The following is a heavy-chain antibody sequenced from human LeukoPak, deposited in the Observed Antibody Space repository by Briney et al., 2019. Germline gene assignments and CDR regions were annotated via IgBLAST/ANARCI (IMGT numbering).Heavy chain of an antibody. J-gene: IGHJ4*02. Sequence: SETLSLTCTVSGGSISSYYWSWIRQPAGKGLEWIGRIYTSGSTNYNPSLKSRVTMSVDTSKNQFSLKLSSVTAGDTAVDYSARHPSHYYDSSGYKGPAAFDYWGQGTLVTVSS. V-gene: IGHV4-4*07. CDR1: GGSISSYY. CDR2: IYTSGST. D-gene: IGHD3-22*01. CDR3: ARHPSHYYDSSGYKGPAAFDY.